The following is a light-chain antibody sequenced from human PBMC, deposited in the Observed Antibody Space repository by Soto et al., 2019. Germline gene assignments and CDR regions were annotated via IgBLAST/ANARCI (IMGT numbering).Light chain of an antibody. CDR1: SSDGGGYNY. CDR2: EVS. J-gene: IGLJ2*01. CDR3: SSYTSSSTLVV. Sequence: QSVLTQPAAVSGSPGQSITISCTGTSSDGGGYNYVSWYQQHPGKAHKLMIYEVSNRPSGVSNRFSGSKSGNTASLTISGLQAEDEADYYCSSYTSSSTLVVFGGGTKLTVL. V-gene: IGLV2-14*01.